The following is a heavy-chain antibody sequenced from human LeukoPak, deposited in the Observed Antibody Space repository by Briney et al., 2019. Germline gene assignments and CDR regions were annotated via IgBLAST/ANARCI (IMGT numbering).Heavy chain of an antibody. CDR2: IKEDGSAK. Sequence: PGGSLRLSCAASGFTISSYWMSWVRQTPGKGLEWVANIKEDGSAKYYVDSVKGRFTISRDNAKNSLYLQMNSLRAEDTAVYYCATEVYYYMDVWGKGTTVTVSS. V-gene: IGHV3-7*01. CDR1: GFTISSYW. CDR3: ATEVYYYMDV. J-gene: IGHJ6*03.